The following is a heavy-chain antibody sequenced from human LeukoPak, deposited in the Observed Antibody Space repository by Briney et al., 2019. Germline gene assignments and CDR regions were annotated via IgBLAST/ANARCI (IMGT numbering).Heavy chain of an antibody. Sequence: SVTVSCKTSGGTFSSSAITWVRQAPGQGLEWTGRIIPDLNITTYAQKFQGRVTITADTSTRTVYMELSSLRSEETAVYYCAKDQGLTAPPPYGLDVWGQGTTVIV. V-gene: IGHV1-69*04. D-gene: IGHD5-18*01. CDR2: IIPDLNIT. J-gene: IGHJ6*02. CDR3: AKDQGLTAPPPYGLDV. CDR1: GGTFSSSA.